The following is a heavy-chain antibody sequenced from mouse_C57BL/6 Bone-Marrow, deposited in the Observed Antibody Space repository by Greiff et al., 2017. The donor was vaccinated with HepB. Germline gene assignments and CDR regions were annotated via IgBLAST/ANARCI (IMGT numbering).Heavy chain of an antibody. Sequence: QVQLQQPGAELVKPGASVKLSCKASGFTFTSYWMHWVKQRPGRGLEWIGRIGPNSGGTKYNEKLKSKATLTVDKPSSTAYMQMSSLTSEDSAVYYSAREGDIYSNDNAMDDWGQGTSVTVSS. CDR2: IGPNSGGT. CDR3: AREGDIYSNDNAMDD. V-gene: IGHV1-72*01. CDR1: GFTFTSYW. J-gene: IGHJ4*01. D-gene: IGHD2-12*01.